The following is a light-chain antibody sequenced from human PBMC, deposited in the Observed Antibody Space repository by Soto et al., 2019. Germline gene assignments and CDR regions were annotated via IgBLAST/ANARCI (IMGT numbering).Light chain of an antibody. CDR1: SSNIGSSP. Sequence: QSVLTQPPSSSGTPGQRVTISCSGGSSNIGSSPVNWYQQLPGTAPKLLIHSNDRRPSGVPDRFSGSKSGTSASLAITGLQAEDEADYYCQSYDSSLSGCVFGTGTKLTVL. CDR3: QSYDSSLSGCV. CDR2: SND. J-gene: IGLJ1*01. V-gene: IGLV1-44*01.